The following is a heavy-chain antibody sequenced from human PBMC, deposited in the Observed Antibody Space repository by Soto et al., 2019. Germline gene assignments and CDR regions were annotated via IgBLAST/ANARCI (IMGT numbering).Heavy chain of an antibody. D-gene: IGHD6-13*01. CDR2: ISSSSSYI. CDR3: ARGKAAAGTWGWFDP. CDR1: GFTFSSYS. V-gene: IGHV3-21*01. J-gene: IGHJ5*02. Sequence: EVQLVESGGGLVKPGGSLRLSCAASGFTFSSYSMNWVRQAPGKGLEWVSSISSSSSYIYYADSVKGRFTISRDNAKNSLYLQMNSPRAEDTAVYYCARGKAAAGTWGWFDPWGQGTLVTVSS.